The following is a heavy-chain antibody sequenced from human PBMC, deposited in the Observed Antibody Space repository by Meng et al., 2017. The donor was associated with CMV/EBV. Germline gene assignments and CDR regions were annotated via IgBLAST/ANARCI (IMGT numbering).Heavy chain of an antibody. CDR3: ATRPDCSSTSCYHRPYYYYGMDV. J-gene: IGHJ6*02. CDR1: GFTFSSYA. D-gene: IGHD2-2*01. V-gene: IGHV3-30*04. Sequence: GESLKISCAASGFTFSSYAMHWVRQAPGKGLEWVAVISYDGSNKYYADSVKGRFTISRDNSKNTLYLQMNSLRAEDTAVYYCATRPDCSSTSCYHRPYYYYGMDVWGQGTTVTV. CDR2: ISYDGSNK.